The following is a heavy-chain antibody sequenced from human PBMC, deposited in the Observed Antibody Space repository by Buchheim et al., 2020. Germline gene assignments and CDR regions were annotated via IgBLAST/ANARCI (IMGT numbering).Heavy chain of an antibody. D-gene: IGHD2-21*02. J-gene: IGHJ4*02. V-gene: IGHV3-72*01. Sequence: EVQLEESGGGLVQPGGSLRLSCVASGFTFSDHYMDWVRQAPGKGLEWVGRSRNKANDYTTDHAASVKGRFISSRDDSQNSVYLQMNRLKAEDTAVYYCAVMVTPKGGTLDHWGQGIL. CDR2: SRNKANDYTT. CDR1: GFTFSDHY. CDR3: AVMVTPKGGTLDH.